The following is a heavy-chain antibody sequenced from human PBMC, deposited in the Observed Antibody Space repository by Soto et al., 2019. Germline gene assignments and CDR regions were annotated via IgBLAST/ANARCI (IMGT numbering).Heavy chain of an antibody. V-gene: IGHV1-18*01. J-gene: IGHJ4*02. CDR1: GYTFNNYG. CDR3: ASDNGYNDY. D-gene: IGHD5-12*01. CDR2: ISTYSGNT. Sequence: QLVQSGAEVKKPGASVKVSCKASGYTFNNYGVSWVRQAPGQGLEWMGWISTYSGNTNYAQKFQGRVTMTTDPSTTTAYMELGSLRFDDTAVYYCASDNGYNDYWGQGTLVTVS.